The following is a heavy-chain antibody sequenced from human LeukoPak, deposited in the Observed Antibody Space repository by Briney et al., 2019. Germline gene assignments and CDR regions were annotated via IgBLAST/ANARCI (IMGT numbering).Heavy chain of an antibody. CDR3: ASEDFDY. Sequence: SETLSLTCAVYGGSFSGYYWSWIRQPPGKGLEWTGEINHSGSTNYNPSLKSRVTISVDTSKNQFSLKLSSVTAADTAVYYCASEDFDYWGQGTLVTVSS. CDR1: GGSFSGYY. J-gene: IGHJ4*02. V-gene: IGHV4-34*01. CDR2: INHSGST.